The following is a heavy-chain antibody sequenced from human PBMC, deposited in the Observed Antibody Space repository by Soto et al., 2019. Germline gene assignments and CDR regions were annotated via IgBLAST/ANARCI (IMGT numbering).Heavy chain of an antibody. CDR1: GGTFSTYA. D-gene: IGHD2-15*01. CDR2: VIPIFGTP. J-gene: IGHJ6*02. Sequence: QVQLVQSGAEVKKPGSSVKVSCKAPGGTFSTYAINWVRQSPGQGLEWMGGVIPIFGTPKYVQKFQGRVTITADESTSTGYMELRSLRSEDTAVYYCARSQGGSSSLDIYYYYYYGMDVWGQGTTVTVSS. CDR3: ARSQGGSSSLDIYYYYYYGMDV. V-gene: IGHV1-69*01.